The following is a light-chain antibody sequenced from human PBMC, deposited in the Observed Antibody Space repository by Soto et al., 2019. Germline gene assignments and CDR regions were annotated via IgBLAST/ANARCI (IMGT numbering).Light chain of an antibody. CDR3: TSYTSSSTPYV. Sequence: QSALTQPASGSGSAGQWSTIFCAGTSSDVGGYTYVSWYQQHPGKAPKLMIYDVSNRPSGVSNRFSGSKSGNTASLTISGLQAEDEADYYCTSYTSSSTPYVFGGGTKVTVL. CDR1: SSDVGGYTY. V-gene: IGLV2-14*01. CDR2: DVS. J-gene: IGLJ1*01.